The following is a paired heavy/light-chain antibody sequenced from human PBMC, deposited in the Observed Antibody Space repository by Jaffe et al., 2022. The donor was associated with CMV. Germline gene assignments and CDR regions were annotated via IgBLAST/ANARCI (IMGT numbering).Light chain of an antibody. J-gene: IGLJ3*02. CDR3: QSYDSSLSVSWV. CDR2: GNS. V-gene: IGLV1-40*01. CDR1: SSNIGAGYD. Sequence: QSVLTQPPSVSGAPGQRVTISCTGSSSNIGAGYDVHWYQQLPGTAPKLLIYGNSNRPSGVPDRFSGSKSGTSASLAITGLQAEDEADYYCQSYDSSLSVSWVFGGGTKLTVL.
Heavy chain of an antibody. V-gene: IGHV3-21*01. CDR2: ISSSSSYI. J-gene: IGHJ5*02. D-gene: IGHD2-2*01. CDR1: GFTFSSYS. CDR3: AREGDIVVVPAAINWFDP. Sequence: EVQLVESGGGLVKPGGSLRLSCAASGFTFSSYSMNWVRQAPGKGLEWVSSISSSSSYIYYADSVKGRFTISRDNAKNSLYLQMNSLRAEDTAVYYCAREGDIVVVPAAINWFDPWGQGTLVTVSS.